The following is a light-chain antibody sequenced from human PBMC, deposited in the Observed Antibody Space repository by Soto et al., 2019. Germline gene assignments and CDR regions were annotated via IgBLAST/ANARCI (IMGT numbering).Light chain of an antibody. CDR3: QQYDDSPGT. V-gene: IGKV3-20*01. J-gene: IGKJ1*01. Sequence: IVLTQSPGTLSLSPGEGATLSCRASQSVGSSYLAWYQQKPGQPPRLLIYGASNRATAIPDRFSGSGSGTDFTLTISRLEPEDFAVYYCQQYDDSPGTFGQGTKVEIK. CDR2: GAS. CDR1: QSVGSSY.